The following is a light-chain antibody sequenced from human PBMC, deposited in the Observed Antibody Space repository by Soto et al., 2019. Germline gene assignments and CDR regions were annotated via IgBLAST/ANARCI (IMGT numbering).Light chain of an antibody. CDR1: SSDIGDYNY. CDR2: EVS. V-gene: IGLV2-14*01. CDR3: SSYTSRSSLEV. J-gene: IGLJ2*01. Sequence: QSALTQPASVSGSPGQSITISCTGTSSDIGDYNYVSWFQQHPGKAPKLMIYEVSNRPSGVSNRFSGSKSGNTASLTISGLQAEDEADYYCSSYTSRSSLEVFGGGTTLTVL.